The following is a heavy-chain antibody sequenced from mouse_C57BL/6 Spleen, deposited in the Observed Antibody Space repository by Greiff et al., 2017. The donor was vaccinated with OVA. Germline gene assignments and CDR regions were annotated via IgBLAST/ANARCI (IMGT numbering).Heavy chain of an antibody. V-gene: IGHV5-17*01. CDR2: ISSGSSTI. CDR3: ARKDYGYYDAMDY. Sequence: EVKLVESGGGLVKPGGSLKLSCAASGFTFSDYGMHWVRQAPEKGLEWVAYISSGSSTIYYADTVKGRFTISRDKAKNTLFLQMTSLRSEDTAMYYCARKDYGYYDAMDYWGQGTSVTVSS. D-gene: IGHD2-1*01. J-gene: IGHJ4*01. CDR1: GFTFSDYG.